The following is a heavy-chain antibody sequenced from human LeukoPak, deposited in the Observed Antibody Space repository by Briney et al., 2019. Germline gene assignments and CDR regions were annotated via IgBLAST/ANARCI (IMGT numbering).Heavy chain of an antibody. CDR1: GFTFSTYW. D-gene: IGHD1-26*01. J-gene: IGHJ4*02. V-gene: IGHV3-7*01. CDR2: IKQQDGSEK. CDR3: ARIRGRGVSIDF. Sequence: GGSLRLSCVASGFTFSTYWMSWVRQAPGKGLEWVANIKQQDGSEKYYVDSVKGRFSISRDNAKNSVYLQMNSLRAEETAIYYCARIRGRGVSIDFWGQGTLVTVSS.